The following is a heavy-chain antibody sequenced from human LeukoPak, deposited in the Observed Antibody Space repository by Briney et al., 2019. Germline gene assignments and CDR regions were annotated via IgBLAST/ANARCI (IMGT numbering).Heavy chain of an antibody. V-gene: IGHV4-59*01. J-gene: IGHJ4*02. Sequence: PSETLSLTCTVSGGSISSYYWTWIRQPPGKGLEWIGNIYYSGSANYSPSLKSRVTISVDTSKNQFSLKLSSVTAADTAVYYCARVRSPLTVDYWGQGTLVSVSS. CDR2: IYYSGSA. CDR3: ARVRSPLTVDY. CDR1: GGSISSYY. D-gene: IGHD1-26*01.